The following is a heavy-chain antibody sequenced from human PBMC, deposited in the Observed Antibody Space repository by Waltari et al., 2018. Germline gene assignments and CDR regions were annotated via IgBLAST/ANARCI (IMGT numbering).Heavy chain of an antibody. CDR1: GGSISSYY. Sequence: QVQLQESGPGLVKPSETLSLTCTVSGGSISSYYWSWIRQPAGKGRWWVAVISYDGSNKYYADSVKGRFTISRDNSKNTLYLQMNSLRAEDTAVYYCARDGYCSSTSCYTGGYFDYWGQGTLVTVSS. D-gene: IGHD2-2*02. CDR3: ARDGYCSSTSCYTGGYFDY. V-gene: IGHV3-30-3*01. CDR2: ISYDGSNK. J-gene: IGHJ4*02.